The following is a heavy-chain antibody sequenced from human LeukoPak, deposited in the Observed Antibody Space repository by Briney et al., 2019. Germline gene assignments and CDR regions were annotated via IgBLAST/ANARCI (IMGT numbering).Heavy chain of an antibody. J-gene: IGHJ6*03. CDR2: ISAFNGYT. Sequence: ASVKVSCKASGYTFTSYGISWVRQAPGRGLEWMGWISAFNGYTDYPQNFQGRVTLTTDTSTSTAYMELRSLRSDDTAVYYCARDTYTTVTAMDVWGKGTTVTVSS. D-gene: IGHD4-17*01. V-gene: IGHV1-18*01. CDR3: ARDTYTTVTAMDV. CDR1: GYTFTSYG.